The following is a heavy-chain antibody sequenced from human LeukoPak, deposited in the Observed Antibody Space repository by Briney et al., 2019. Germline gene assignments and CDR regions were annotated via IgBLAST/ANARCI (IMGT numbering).Heavy chain of an antibody. V-gene: IGHV3-64*01. CDR2: ISSNGGST. D-gene: IGHD3-3*01. J-gene: IGHJ4*02. CDR3: ARVPSRYDSSDY. CDR1: GFTFSSYA. Sequence: TGGSLRLSCAASGFTFSSYAMHWVRQAPGKGLEYVSAISSNGGSTYYANSVKGRFTISRDNSKNTLYLQMGSLRAEDMAVYYCARVPSRYDSSDYWGQGTLVTVSS.